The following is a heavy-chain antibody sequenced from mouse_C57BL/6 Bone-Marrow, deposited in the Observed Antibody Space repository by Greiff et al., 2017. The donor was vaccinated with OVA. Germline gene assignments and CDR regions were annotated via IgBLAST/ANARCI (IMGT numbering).Heavy chain of an antibody. CDR2: IDPSDSYT. Sequence: VQLQQPGAELVMPGASVKLSCKASGYTFTSYWMHWVKQRPGQGLEWIGEIDPSDSYTNYNQKFKGKSTLTVDKSSSTACMQLSSLTSEDSAVYYCARSPYFSFDYWGQGTTLTVSS. CDR1: GYTFTSYW. V-gene: IGHV1-69*01. J-gene: IGHJ2*01. CDR3: ARSPYFSFDY. D-gene: IGHD1-1*01.